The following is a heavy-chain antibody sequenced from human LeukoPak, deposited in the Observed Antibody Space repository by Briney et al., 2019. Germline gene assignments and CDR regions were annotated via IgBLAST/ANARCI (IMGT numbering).Heavy chain of an antibody. CDR2: IRSKAQTYAT. V-gene: IGHV3-73*01. J-gene: IGHJ4*02. CDR1: GFTFSDSA. CDR3: TSAIDGFTYYDC. Sequence: PGGSETLFCAASGFTFSDSAMHWVRQASGKGLEWVGRIRSKAQTYATAYAASVKGRFTISRDDSKNTAYLQMNSLKSEDTAVYYCTSAIDGFTYYDCWGPGTLVTVSS. D-gene: IGHD5-18*01.